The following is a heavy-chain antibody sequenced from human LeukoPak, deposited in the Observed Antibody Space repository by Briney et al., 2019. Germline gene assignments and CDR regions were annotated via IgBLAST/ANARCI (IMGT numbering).Heavy chain of an antibody. J-gene: IGHJ6*02. CDR3: ARDLYYYGSGSFGKYYYYGMDV. Sequence: GGSLRLSCAASGFTFSSYAMHWVRQAPGKGLEWVAVISYDGSNKYYADSVKGRSTISRDNSKNTLYLQMNSLRAEDTAVYYCARDLYYYGSGSFGKYYYYGMDVWGQGTTVTVSS. CDR1: GFTFSSYA. D-gene: IGHD3-10*01. V-gene: IGHV3-30-3*01. CDR2: ISYDGSNK.